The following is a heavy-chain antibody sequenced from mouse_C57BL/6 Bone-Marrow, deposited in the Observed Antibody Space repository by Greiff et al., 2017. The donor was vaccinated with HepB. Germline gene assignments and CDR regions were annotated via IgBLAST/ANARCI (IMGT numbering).Heavy chain of an antibody. D-gene: IGHD1-1*01. Sequence: QVQLKQPGAELVKPGASVKMSCKASGYTFTSYWITWVKQRPGQGLEWIGDIYPGSGSTNYNEKFKSKATLTVDTSSSTAYMQLSSLTSEDSAVYYCARYGGSSYGFAYWGQGTLVTVSA. CDR1: GYTFTSYW. J-gene: IGHJ3*01. V-gene: IGHV1-55*01. CDR2: IYPGSGST. CDR3: ARYGGSSYGFAY.